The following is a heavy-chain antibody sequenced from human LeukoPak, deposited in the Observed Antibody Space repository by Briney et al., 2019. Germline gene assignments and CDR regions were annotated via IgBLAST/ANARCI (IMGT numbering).Heavy chain of an antibody. V-gene: IGHV4-34*01. CDR1: GGSFSGYY. J-gene: IGHJ4*02. D-gene: IGHD2-2*01. CDR3: ARGPPYRCSSTSCYFDY. CDR2: INHSGST. Sequence: KPSETLSLTCAVYGGSFSGYYWSWIRQPPGKRLEWLGEINHSGSTNYNPSLKSRVTISVDTSKNQFSLKLSSVTAADTAVYYCARGPPYRCSSTSCYFDYWGQGTLVTVSS.